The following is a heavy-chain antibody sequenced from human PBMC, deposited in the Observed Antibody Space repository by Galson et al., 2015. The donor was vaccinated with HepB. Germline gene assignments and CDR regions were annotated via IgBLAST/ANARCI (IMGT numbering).Heavy chain of an antibody. CDR2: IYYSGSI. CDR3: AGWDSSGSGTDY. V-gene: IGHV4-31*03. Sequence: LSLTCTVSGGSISSGGYYWSWIRQHPGKGLEWIGYIYYSGSIYYNPSLKSRVTISVDTSKNQFSLKLSSVTAADTAVYYCAGWDSSGSGTDYWGQGTLVTVSS. J-gene: IGHJ4*02. D-gene: IGHD3-22*01. CDR1: GGSISSGGYY.